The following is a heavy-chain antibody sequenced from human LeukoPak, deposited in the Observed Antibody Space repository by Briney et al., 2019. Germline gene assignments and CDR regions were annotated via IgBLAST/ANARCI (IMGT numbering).Heavy chain of an antibody. J-gene: IGHJ4*02. CDR1: GGTFSSYA. Sequence: SVKVSCKASGGTFSSYAISWVRQAPGQGLEWMGGIIPIFGTANYAQKFQGRVTITADESTSTAYMELSSLRSEDTAVYYCARGFSGGGDLDYWGQGTLVTVSS. D-gene: IGHD2-21*01. CDR2: IIPIFGTA. V-gene: IGHV1-69*13. CDR3: ARGFSGGGDLDY.